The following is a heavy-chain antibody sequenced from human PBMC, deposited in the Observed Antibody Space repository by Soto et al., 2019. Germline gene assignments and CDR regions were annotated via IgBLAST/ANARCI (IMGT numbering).Heavy chain of an antibody. J-gene: IGHJ5*02. CDR3: ARSAVSHIVLIVYATNWLDP. D-gene: IGHD2-8*01. CDR2: INAGNGNT. CDR1: GYTFTSYA. Sequence: GASGKVSCKASGYTFTSYAMHWVRQAPGQRLKWMGWINAGNGNTKYSQKFQGRVTITRDTSASTAYMELSSLRSEDTAVYYCARSAVSHIVLIVYATNWLDPWGQGTLVTVSS. V-gene: IGHV1-3*01.